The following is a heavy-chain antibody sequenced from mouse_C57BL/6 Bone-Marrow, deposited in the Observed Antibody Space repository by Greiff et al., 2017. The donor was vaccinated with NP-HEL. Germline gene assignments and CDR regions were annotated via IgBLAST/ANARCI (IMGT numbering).Heavy chain of an antibody. V-gene: IGHV1-22*01. Sequence: EVKLMESGPELVKPGASVKMSCKASGYTFTDYNMHWVKQSHGKSLEWIGYINPNNGGTSYNQKFKGKATLTVNKSSSTAYMELRSLTSEDSAVYYCASPYWYFDVWGTGTTVTVSS. CDR3: ASPYWYFDV. CDR1: GYTFTDYN. J-gene: IGHJ1*03. CDR2: INPNNGGT.